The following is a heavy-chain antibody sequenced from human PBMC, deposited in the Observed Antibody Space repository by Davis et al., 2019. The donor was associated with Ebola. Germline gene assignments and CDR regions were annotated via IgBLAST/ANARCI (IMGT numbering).Heavy chain of an antibody. J-gene: IGHJ3*02. CDR1: GYTFTGYF. D-gene: IGHD1-26*01. CDR2: INPNSGGT. CDR3: ARGVDSGSYYGAFDI. Sequence: ASVQVSCKASGYTFTGYFIHWVRQAPGQGLEWMGWINPNSGGTNYAQKFQGRVTMTRDTSINTAYMELSRLRSDDTAVYYCARGVDSGSYYGAFDIWGQGTMVTVSS. V-gene: IGHV1-2*02.